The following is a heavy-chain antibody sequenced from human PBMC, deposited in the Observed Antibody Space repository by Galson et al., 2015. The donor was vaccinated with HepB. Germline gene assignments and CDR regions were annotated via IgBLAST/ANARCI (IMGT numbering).Heavy chain of an antibody. CDR1: GFTFSTYW. V-gene: IGHV3-74*01. Sequence: SLRLSCAASGFTFSTYWMHWVRQAPGKGLVWVSRLNSDGSSTAYADSVKGRFTISRDNAKNTVYLQMNSLRAEDTAVYYCAKPGNYVWGSYRSIDAFDIWGQGTMVTVSS. CDR3: AKPGNYVWGSYRSIDAFDI. J-gene: IGHJ3*02. D-gene: IGHD3-16*02. CDR2: LNSDGSST.